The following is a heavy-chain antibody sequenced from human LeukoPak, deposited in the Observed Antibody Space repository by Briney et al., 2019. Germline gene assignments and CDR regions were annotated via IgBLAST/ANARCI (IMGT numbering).Heavy chain of an antibody. D-gene: IGHD2-2*01. J-gene: IGHJ5*02. CDR2: IIPILGTA. CDR1: GGTFSSYA. Sequence: ASVTVSCKASGGTFSSYAISWVRQAPGQGLEWMGGIIPILGTANYAQKFQGRVTITADESTSTAYMELSSLRSEDTAVYYCARDGCSSTSCYGQTYNWFDPWGQGTLVTVSS. V-gene: IGHV1-69*13. CDR3: ARDGCSSTSCYGQTYNWFDP.